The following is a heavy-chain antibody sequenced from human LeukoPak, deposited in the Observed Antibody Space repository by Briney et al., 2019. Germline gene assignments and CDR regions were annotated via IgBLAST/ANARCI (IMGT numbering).Heavy chain of an antibody. J-gene: IGHJ4*02. CDR1: GASFTSNY. CDR2: IYYSGTT. D-gene: IGHD2-21*02. V-gene: IGHV4-59*08. CDR3: ARLDCGGDCFVDY. Sequence: SETLSLTCTVSGASFTSNYWSWIRQPPGKGLEWIGYIYYSGTTTYNPSLERRVTMSVDMSKTQVSLRLNSVTATDTAMYYCARLDCGGDCFVDYWGQGTLVAVSS.